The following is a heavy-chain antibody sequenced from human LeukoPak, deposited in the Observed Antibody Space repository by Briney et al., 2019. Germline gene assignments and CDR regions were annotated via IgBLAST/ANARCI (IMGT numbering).Heavy chain of an antibody. Sequence: GGSLRLSCAASRFDLSGYIMNWVRQAPGKGLEWVSHITASGTAMFYADSVKGHFTISRDNAKNSLYLQMNSLRDEDTAVYYCASSGSYRFDYWGQGTLVTVSS. J-gene: IGHJ4*02. V-gene: IGHV3-48*02. CDR3: ASSGSYRFDY. D-gene: IGHD1-26*01. CDR1: RFDLSGYI. CDR2: ITASGTAM.